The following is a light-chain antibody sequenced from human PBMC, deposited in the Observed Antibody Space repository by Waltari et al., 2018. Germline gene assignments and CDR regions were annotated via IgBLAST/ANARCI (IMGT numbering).Light chain of an antibody. CDR3: QQYNNWPSLT. V-gene: IGKV3-15*01. J-gene: IGKJ4*01. Sequence: EIGMTQSPATLSVSPGERATLSCRASQSVSSNLAWYQQKPGQAPRLRIYGESTRATGIPARFSGSGYGTEFTLTISSLQSEDFAVYYCQQYNNWPSLTFGGGTKVEIK. CDR2: GES. CDR1: QSVSSN.